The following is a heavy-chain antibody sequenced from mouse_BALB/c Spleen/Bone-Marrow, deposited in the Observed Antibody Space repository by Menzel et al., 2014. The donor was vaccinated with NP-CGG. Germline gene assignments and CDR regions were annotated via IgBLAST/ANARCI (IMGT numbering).Heavy chain of an antibody. Sequence: EVKLVESGGGLVQPGGSLKLSCAASGFTFSNYGMSWVRQTPDKRLEMIATVNVNGDRTYHPDSVKGRFTFSRDNAKNTLSLQMSSLKSEDTAMYYCARGYDYSSWFAYWGQGTLVTVSA. CDR1: GFTFSNYG. D-gene: IGHD2-4*01. CDR2: VNVNGDRT. CDR3: ARGYDYSSWFAY. V-gene: IGHV5-6-3*01. J-gene: IGHJ3*01.